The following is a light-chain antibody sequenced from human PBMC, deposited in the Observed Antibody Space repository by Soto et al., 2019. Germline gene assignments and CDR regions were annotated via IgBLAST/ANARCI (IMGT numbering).Light chain of an antibody. CDR3: SSFRSGSTL. Sequence: QSALTQPASVSGSPGQSITISCTGTSSDVGGYNYVSWYQQHPGKAPKPMIYEVSNRPSGVSNRFSGSKSGNTASLTISGLQAEDEADYYCSSFRSGSTLFGTGTKLTVL. CDR1: SSDVGGYNY. CDR2: EVS. J-gene: IGLJ1*01. V-gene: IGLV2-14*01.